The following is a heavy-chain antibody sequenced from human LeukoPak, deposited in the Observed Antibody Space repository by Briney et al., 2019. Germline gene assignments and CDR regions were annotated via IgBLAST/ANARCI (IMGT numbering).Heavy chain of an antibody. CDR1: GFTFNTYA. D-gene: IGHD4-11*01. CDR3: AKDPRGNYVAWLDP. CDR2: ISASGVTT. V-gene: IGHV3-23*01. J-gene: IGHJ5*02. Sequence: SGFTFNTYAMSWVRQAPGKGLEWVSGISASGVTTHYADSVKGRFTISRDNSKNTLYLQMNSLRVEDTAIYYCAKDPRGNYVAWLDPWGQGTLVTVSS.